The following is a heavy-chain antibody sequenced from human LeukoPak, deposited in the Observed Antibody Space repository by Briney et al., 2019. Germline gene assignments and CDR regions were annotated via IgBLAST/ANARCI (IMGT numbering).Heavy chain of an antibody. CDR3: AGPGYSYGQAVFDY. Sequence: SETLSLTCTVSGGSISSSSYYWGWIRQPPGKGLEWIGSIYYSGSTYYSGSTYYNPSLKSRVTISVDTSKNQFSLRLSSVTAADTAVYYCAGPGYSYGQAVFDYWGQGTLVTVSS. J-gene: IGHJ4*02. V-gene: IGHV4-39*01. CDR1: GGSISSSSYY. CDR2: IYYSGSTYYSGST. D-gene: IGHD5-18*01.